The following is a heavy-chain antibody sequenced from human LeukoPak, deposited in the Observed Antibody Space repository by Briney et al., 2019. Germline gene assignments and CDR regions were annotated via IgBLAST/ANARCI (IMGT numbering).Heavy chain of an antibody. CDR2: IYYSGNT. CDR1: GGSISSSSYY. V-gene: IGHV4-39*01. Sequence: SETLSLTCTVSGGSISSSSYYWGWIRQPPGKGLEWIGSIYYSGNTHYNPSLKSRVTISVDTSKNQFSLKLSSVTAADTAVYYCARGFVEWELPNYYYYGMDVWGQGTTVTVSS. J-gene: IGHJ6*02. CDR3: ARGFVEWELPNYYYYGMDV. D-gene: IGHD1-26*01.